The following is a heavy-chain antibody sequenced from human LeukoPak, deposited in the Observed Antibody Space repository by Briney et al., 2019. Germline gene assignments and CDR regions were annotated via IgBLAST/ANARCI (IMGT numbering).Heavy chain of an antibody. J-gene: IGHJ4*02. D-gene: IGHD1-26*01. CDR2: IYPGDSDT. CDR1: GYSFASYW. CDR3: ARQGSCFDY. V-gene: IGHV5-51*01. Sequence: GESLKISCQGSGYSFASYWIGWVRQMPGKGLDWMGIIYPGDSDTRYSPSFQGQVTISAHKSINTAYLQWSSLKASDTAMYFCARQGSCFDYWGQGSLVTVSS.